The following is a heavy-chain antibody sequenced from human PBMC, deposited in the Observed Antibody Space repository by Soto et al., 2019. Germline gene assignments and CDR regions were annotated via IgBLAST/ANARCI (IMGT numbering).Heavy chain of an antibody. CDR3: ARDIVVVPAAVNWFDS. D-gene: IGHD2-2*01. CDR1: GFTFSSYS. CDR2: ISSSSSYI. J-gene: IGHJ5*01. Sequence: EVQLVESGGGLVKPGGSLRLSCAASGFTFSSYSMNWVRQAPGKGLEWVSSISSSSSYIYYADSVKGRFTISRDNAKNSLYLQMNSLTAEDTAVYYCARDIVVVPAAVNWFDSCGQGTLVTVSS. V-gene: IGHV3-21*01.